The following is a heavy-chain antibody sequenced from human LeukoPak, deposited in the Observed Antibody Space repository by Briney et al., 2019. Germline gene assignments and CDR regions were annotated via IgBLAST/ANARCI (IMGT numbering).Heavy chain of an antibody. CDR3: ARLVSLWYGTPPELFDY. Sequence: PSETLSLTCIVSGGSISSSIYYWAWVRQPPGKGLEWIGTVFYNGATQYSPSLRSRVTISIDTSKNQFSLKLSSVTAADTAVYYCARLVSLWYGTPPELFDYWGQGTLVTVSS. V-gene: IGHV4-39*01. CDR2: VFYNGAT. J-gene: IGHJ4*02. CDR1: GGSISSSIYY. D-gene: IGHD4-23*01.